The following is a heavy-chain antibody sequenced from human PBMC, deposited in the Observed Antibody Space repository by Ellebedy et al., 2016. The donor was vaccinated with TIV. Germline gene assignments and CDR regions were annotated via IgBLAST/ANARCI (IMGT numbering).Heavy chain of an antibody. J-gene: IGHJ5*02. D-gene: IGHD3-10*01. V-gene: IGHV4-39*01. CDR1: GGSISRSSYY. CDR2: IYHTGST. Sequence: SETLSLTCTVSGGSISRSSYYWGWIRQPPEKGLEWIGSIYHTGSTYYNPSLKSRVTMSVDTSKNRFYLRLTSVTAADTAMYYCARWFGELLYVRWFDPWGQGTLVTVSS. CDR3: ARWFGELLYVRWFDP.